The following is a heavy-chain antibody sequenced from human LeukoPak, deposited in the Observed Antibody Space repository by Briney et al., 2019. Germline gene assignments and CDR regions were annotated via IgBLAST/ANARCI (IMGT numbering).Heavy chain of an antibody. CDR2: INTNTGNP. CDR1: GYTFTSYA. CDR3: ARDLAPLGGLYYYYGMDV. J-gene: IGHJ6*02. V-gene: IGHV7-4-1*02. Sequence: ASVKVSCKASGYTFTSYAMNWVRQAPGQGLEWMGWINTNTGNPTYAQGFTGRFVFSLDTSVSAAYLQISSLKAEDTAVYYCARDLAPLGGLYYYYGMDVWGQGTTVTVSS. D-gene: IGHD1-26*01.